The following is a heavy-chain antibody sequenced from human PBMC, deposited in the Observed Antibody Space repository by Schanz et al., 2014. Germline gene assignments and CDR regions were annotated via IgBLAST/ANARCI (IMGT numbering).Heavy chain of an antibody. V-gene: IGHV4-34*02. D-gene: IGHD3-10*01. CDR1: GGSFSAYH. CDR2: ISHDGTT. J-gene: IGHJ5*02. CDR3: ASRRRMGISMVRGMLKGWFDP. Sequence: QVQLQQWGAGLLKPSETLSLICVINGGSFSAYHWSWLRQSPGKGPEWIGEISHDGTTNYNPSLKSRVTISGDPSKIQFSLNLTSVTAADTAVYYCASRRRMGISMVRGMLKGWFDPWGQGTLVTVSS.